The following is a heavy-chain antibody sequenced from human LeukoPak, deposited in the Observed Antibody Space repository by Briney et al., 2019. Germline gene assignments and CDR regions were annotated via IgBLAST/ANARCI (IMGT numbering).Heavy chain of an antibody. V-gene: IGHV3-23*01. CDR3: AREGSSSGGGGMDV. Sequence: PGGSLRLSCAASGFTFNTCAMTWVRQAPGKGLEWVSAISGSGGSTYYADSVKGRFTISRDNSKNTLYLQMDSLRAEDTAVYYCAREGSSSGGGGMDVWGQGTTVTVSS. CDR1: GFTFNTCA. CDR2: ISGSGGST. D-gene: IGHD5-18*01. J-gene: IGHJ6*02.